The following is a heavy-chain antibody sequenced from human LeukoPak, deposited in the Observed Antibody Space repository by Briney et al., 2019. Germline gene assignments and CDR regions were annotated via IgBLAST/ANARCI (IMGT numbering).Heavy chain of an antibody. CDR1: GFTFSSYS. CDR3: ARGAPSSSGWYERALAANWFDP. Sequence: KPGGSLRLSCAASGFTFSSYSMDWGPQAPGNGLEWGSSISISSSYIYYTVSVRVRLTISKDNAKNSLYLHRNSLRAADTAVYYFARGAPSSSGWYERALAANWFDPWGQGTLVTVSS. D-gene: IGHD6-19*01. CDR2: ISISSSYI. V-gene: IGHV3-21*01. J-gene: IGHJ5*02.